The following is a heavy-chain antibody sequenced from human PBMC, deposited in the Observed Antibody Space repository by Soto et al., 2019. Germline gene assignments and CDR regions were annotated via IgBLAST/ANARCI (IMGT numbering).Heavy chain of an antibody. CDR2: ISGSGDST. CDR3: ARDLWLGVIQGDYYYYGMDV. V-gene: IGHV3-23*01. Sequence: EVQLLESGGGLVQPGGSLRLSCAASGFTFSSYAMSWVRQAPGKGLEWVSGISGSGDSTYYPDSVKGRFTISRDNSKDTLYLQMNGLRAEDTAVYYCARDLWLGVIQGDYYYYGMDVWGQGTTVTVSS. D-gene: IGHD3-10*01. CDR1: GFTFSSYA. J-gene: IGHJ6*02.